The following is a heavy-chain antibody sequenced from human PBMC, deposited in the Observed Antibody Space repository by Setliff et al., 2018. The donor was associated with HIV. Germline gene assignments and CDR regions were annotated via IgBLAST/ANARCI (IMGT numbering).Heavy chain of an antibody. J-gene: IGHJ4*02. CDR3: ARERDSNGYQFDY. Sequence: EASVKVSCKASGYTFTSYDINWVRQATGQGLEWMGWMNPNSGNTGYAQKFQGRVTMDTDTSTNTAYMEVSNLRSEEMAVYYCARERDSNGYQFDYWGQGTLVTVSS. CDR1: GYTFTSYD. V-gene: IGHV1-8*02. CDR2: MNPNSGNT. D-gene: IGHD3-22*01.